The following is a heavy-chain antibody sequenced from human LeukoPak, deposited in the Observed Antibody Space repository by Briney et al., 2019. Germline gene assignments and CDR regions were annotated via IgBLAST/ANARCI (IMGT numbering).Heavy chain of an antibody. CDR1: GFTFSSYA. J-gene: IGHJ3*02. Sequence: GGSLRLSCAASGFTFSSYAMSWGRQAPGKGLEGVSAISGSGGSTYYADSVKGRFTISRDNSKNTLYLQMNSLRAEDTAVYYCAKVDGSYYDPDAFDIWGQGTMVTVSS. D-gene: IGHD1-26*01. V-gene: IGHV3-23*01. CDR3: AKVDGSYYDPDAFDI. CDR2: ISGSGGST.